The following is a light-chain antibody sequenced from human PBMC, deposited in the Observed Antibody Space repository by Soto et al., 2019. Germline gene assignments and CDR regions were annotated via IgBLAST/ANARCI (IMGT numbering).Light chain of an antibody. CDR2: EVS. V-gene: IGLV2-14*01. Sequence: QSVLTQPASVSGSPGQSITISCTGTSSDVGGYNYVSWYQQHPGIAPKLMIYEVSNRPSGVSNRFSGSKSGNTASLTISGLQAEDEADYYCASYTSSSTVVFGGGTKLTV. CDR3: ASYTSSSTVV. J-gene: IGLJ2*01. CDR1: SSDVGGYNY.